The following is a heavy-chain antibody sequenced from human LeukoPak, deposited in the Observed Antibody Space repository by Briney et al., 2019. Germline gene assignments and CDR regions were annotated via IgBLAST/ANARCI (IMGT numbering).Heavy chain of an antibody. V-gene: IGHV4-61*02. CDR1: GGSISSGSYY. CDR3: ARAASQAFDY. CDR2: ISTSGST. J-gene: IGHJ4*02. Sequence: SETLSLTYTVSGGSISSGSYYWSWIRQPAGKGLEWIGRISTSGSTNYNPSLKSRITISVDTSKNQFSLNLSSVTAVDTAVYYCARAASQAFDYWGQGTLVTVSS.